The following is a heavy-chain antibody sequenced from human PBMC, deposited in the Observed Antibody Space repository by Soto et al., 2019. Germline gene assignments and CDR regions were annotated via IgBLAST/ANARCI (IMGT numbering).Heavy chain of an antibody. Sequence: GASVKVSCKASGGTFSSYAISWVRQAPGQGLEWMGGIIPIFGTANYAQKFQGRVTITADESTGTAYMELSSLRSEDTAVYYCATYTYCSSTSCLYGDYWGQGTLVTVSS. J-gene: IGHJ4*02. CDR3: ATYTYCSSTSCLYGDY. D-gene: IGHD2-2*01. CDR2: IIPIFGTA. CDR1: GGTFSSYA. V-gene: IGHV1-69*13.